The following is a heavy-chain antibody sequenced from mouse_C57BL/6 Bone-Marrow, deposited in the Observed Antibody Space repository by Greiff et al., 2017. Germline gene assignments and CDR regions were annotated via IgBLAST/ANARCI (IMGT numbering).Heavy chain of an antibody. Sequence: VQLQESGPELVKPGASVKISCKASGYAFSSSWMNWVKQRPGKGLEWIGRIYPGDGDTNYNGKFKGKATLTADKSSSTAYMQLSSLTSEDSAVYSCASTVVASYWYFDVGGTGTTVTVSS. CDR3: ASTVVASYWYFDV. CDR2: IYPGDGDT. CDR1: GYAFSSSW. V-gene: IGHV1-82*01. D-gene: IGHD1-1*01. J-gene: IGHJ1*03.